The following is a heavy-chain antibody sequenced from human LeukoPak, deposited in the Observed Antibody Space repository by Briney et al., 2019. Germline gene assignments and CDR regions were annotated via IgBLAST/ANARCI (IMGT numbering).Heavy chain of an antibody. D-gene: IGHD2-2*01. V-gene: IGHV3-23*01. CDR1: GFTFSSYA. CDR2: ISGSGGST. CDR3: AKDDCSSTSCSSGY. J-gene: IGHJ4*02. Sequence: AGGSLRLSCAASGFTFSSYAMSWVRQAPGKGLEWVSAISGSGGSTYYADSVKGRFTISRDNSKNTLYLQMNSLRAEDTAVYYCAKDDCSSTSCSSGYWGQGTLVTVSS.